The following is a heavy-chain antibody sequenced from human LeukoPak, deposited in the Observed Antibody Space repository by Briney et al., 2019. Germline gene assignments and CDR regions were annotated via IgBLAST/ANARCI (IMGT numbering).Heavy chain of an antibody. V-gene: IGHV3-30-3*01. J-gene: IGHJ4*02. CDR1: GFTFSRYT. CDR3: AKGRGRFDPFTAFDY. Sequence: TGGSLRLSCAGSGFTFSRYTFNWVRQAPGKGLEWVAVISYDGSNKYYADSVKGRFTISRDNSKNTLYLQMNSLRAEDTAVYYCAKGRGRFDPFTAFDYWGQGTLVTVSS. CDR2: ISYDGSNK. D-gene: IGHD3-10*01.